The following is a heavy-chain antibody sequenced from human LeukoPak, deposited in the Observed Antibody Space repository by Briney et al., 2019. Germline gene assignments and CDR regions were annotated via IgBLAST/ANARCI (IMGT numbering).Heavy chain of an antibody. Sequence: ASVKVSCKASGYTFTSYGISWVRQAPGQGLEYMGWINPYSAGTNYAQNFQGRVTMTRDTSIITAFMELSRLRSDDTAVYYCARAPTTGYYYYFLDVWGKGTTAIVS. D-gene: IGHD4-17*01. J-gene: IGHJ6*03. CDR2: INPYSAGT. V-gene: IGHV1-2*02. CDR3: ARAPTTGYYYYFLDV. CDR1: GYTFTSYG.